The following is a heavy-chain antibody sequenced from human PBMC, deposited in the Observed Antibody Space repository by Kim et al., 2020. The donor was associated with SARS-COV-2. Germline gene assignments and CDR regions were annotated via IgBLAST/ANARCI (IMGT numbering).Heavy chain of an antibody. V-gene: IGHV4-39*01. CDR3: ARARGYGSGYDAFDI. CDR1: GGSISSSSYY. D-gene: IGHD3-10*01. CDR2: IYYSGST. Sequence: SETLSLTSTVSGGSISSSSYYWGWIRQPPGKGLEWIGSIYYSGSTYYNPSLKSRVTISVDTSKNQFSLKLSSVTAADTAVYYCARARGYGSGYDAFDIWGQGTMVTVSS. J-gene: IGHJ3*02.